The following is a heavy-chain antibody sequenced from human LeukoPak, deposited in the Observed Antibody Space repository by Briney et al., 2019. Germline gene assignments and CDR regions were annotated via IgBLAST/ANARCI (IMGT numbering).Heavy chain of an antibody. CDR3: GRSLYCSSTSCKYNRFDP. CDR1: GYTFTSYG. V-gene: IGHV1-18*01. D-gene: IGHD2-2*01. CDR2: ISAYNGNT. Sequence: ASVKVSCKASGYTFTSYGISWVRQAPGQGLEWMGWISAYNGNTNYAQRLQGRVTMTTDTSTSTAYMELRSLRSDDTAVYYCGRSLYCSSTSCKYNRFDPWGQGTLVTVSS. J-gene: IGHJ5*02.